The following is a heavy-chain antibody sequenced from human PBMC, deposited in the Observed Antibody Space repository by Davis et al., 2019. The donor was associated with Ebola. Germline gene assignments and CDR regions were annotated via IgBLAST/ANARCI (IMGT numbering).Heavy chain of an antibody. CDR2: IIPVFGIP. D-gene: IGHD3-22*01. J-gene: IGHJ4*02. CDR1: GGTFSSYA. V-gene: IGHV1-69*13. Sequence: SVKVSCKASGGTFSSYAISWVRQAPEQGLDWMGGIIPVFGIPKYAQKFQGRVTITADESTSTAYMELSSLRSEDTAVYYCARDRYSDGSGYFFEQSHWGQGTLVTVSS. CDR3: ARDRYSDGSGYFFEQSH.